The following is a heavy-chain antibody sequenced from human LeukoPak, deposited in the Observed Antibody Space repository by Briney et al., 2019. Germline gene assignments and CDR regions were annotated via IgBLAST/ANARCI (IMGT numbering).Heavy chain of an antibody. Sequence: SETLSLTCAVYGGSFSGYYWSWIRQPPGKGLEWIGEINHSGSTNYNPSLKSRVTISVDTSKNQFSLKLSSVTAADTAVYYCARMVILEWLLVPGAFDIWGQGTMVTVSS. CDR3: ARMVILEWLLVPGAFDI. CDR1: GGSFSGYY. V-gene: IGHV4-34*01. D-gene: IGHD3-3*01. J-gene: IGHJ3*02. CDR2: INHSGST.